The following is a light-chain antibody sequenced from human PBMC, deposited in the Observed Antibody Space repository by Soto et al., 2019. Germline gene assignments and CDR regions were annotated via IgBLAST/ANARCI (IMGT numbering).Light chain of an antibody. V-gene: IGKV1-5*03. J-gene: IGKJ4*01. CDR1: QSIGSW. CDR2: KAS. CDR3: QQYNSYPLT. Sequence: DIQMTQSPSTLSASVGDRVTITCRASQSIGSWLAWYQQKPGKAPKPLIYKASSLESGVPSRFRGSGSGTEFTLTISSLQPDDFATYYCQQYNSYPLTFGGGTKVEIK.